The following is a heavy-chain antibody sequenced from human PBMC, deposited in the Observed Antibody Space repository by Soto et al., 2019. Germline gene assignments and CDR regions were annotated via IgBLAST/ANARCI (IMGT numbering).Heavy chain of an antibody. CDR1: GGSFSGYY. J-gene: IGHJ4*02. Sequence: SETLSLTCAVYGGSFSGYYWSWIRQPPGKGLEWIGEINHSGSTNYNPSLKSRVTISVDTSRNQFSLKLSSVTAADTAVYYCARGAARPYYFDYWGQGTLVTVSS. D-gene: IGHD6-6*01. V-gene: IGHV4-34*01. CDR3: ARGAARPYYFDY. CDR2: INHSGST.